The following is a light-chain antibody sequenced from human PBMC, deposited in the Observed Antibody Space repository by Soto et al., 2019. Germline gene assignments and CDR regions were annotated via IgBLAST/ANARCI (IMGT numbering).Light chain of an antibody. CDR2: KAS. CDR3: QQNNSYFRP. Sequence: QMTKSPSTLAGSVGDRVTVTCRASPTISSWWAWYKQKPGKAPKLLIEKASTLKSGVTSRGSGSGTGTEFTITISSLQPDDFAPYYCQQNNSYFRPFGQRTKAAIK. CDR1: PTISSW. J-gene: IGKJ1*01. V-gene: IGKV1-5*03.